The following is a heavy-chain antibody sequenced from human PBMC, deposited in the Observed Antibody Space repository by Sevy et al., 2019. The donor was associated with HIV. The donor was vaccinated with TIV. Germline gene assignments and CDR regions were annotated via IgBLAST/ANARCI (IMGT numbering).Heavy chain of an antibody. Sequence: ASVKVSCKASGYTFTSYGISWVRQAPGQGLEWMGWISAYNGNTNYAQKLQGRVTMTTDTSTSTAYMELRSLRSDDTAVYYCARTIVATILASHNWFDPWGQGPLVTVSS. CDR2: ISAYNGNT. V-gene: IGHV1-18*01. CDR3: ARTIVATILASHNWFDP. J-gene: IGHJ5*02. CDR1: GYTFTSYG. D-gene: IGHD5-12*01.